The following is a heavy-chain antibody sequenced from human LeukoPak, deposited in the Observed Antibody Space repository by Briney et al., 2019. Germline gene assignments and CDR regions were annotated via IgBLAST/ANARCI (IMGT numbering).Heavy chain of an antibody. V-gene: IGHV1-2*02. Sequence: ASVKVSCKASGGTFSSYAISWVRQAPGQGLEWMGWINDQSGAPRYAQIFEGRVTITRDTSIGTVYMQVSRLTSDDTAIYYCARDGPSVFDYWGQGTLVTVSS. CDR1: GGTFSSYA. J-gene: IGHJ4*02. CDR2: INDQSGAP. D-gene: IGHD3-10*01. CDR3: ARDGPSVFDY.